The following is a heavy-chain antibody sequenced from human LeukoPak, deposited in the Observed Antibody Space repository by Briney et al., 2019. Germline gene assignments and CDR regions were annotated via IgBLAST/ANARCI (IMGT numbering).Heavy chain of an antibody. CDR1: GFPFSDYY. D-gene: IGHD3-16*01. V-gene: IGHV3-11*06. Sequence: GGSLRLSCAASGFPFSDYYMTWIRQVPGKGLEWVSYISTSSGFTKYADSVKGRFTISRDNAKNSLYLQMNSLRAEDTAAYYCARWRSKGALGYWGQGTLVTVSS. J-gene: IGHJ4*02. CDR2: ISTSSGFT. CDR3: ARWRSKGALGY.